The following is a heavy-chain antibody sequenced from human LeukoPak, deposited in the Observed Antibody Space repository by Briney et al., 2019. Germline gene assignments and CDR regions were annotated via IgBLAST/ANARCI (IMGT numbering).Heavy chain of an antibody. D-gene: IGHD4/OR15-4a*01. CDR1: GFTFSSHG. J-gene: IGHJ4*02. CDR2: ISPSGDIT. CDR3: ARRAGAYSHPYNY. Sequence: GGSLRLSCAASGFTFSSHGINWVRQAPGKGLEWVSGISPSGDITYYTDSVQGRFTISRDNSKNMMYVQMNSLRAEDTAVYYCARRAGAYSHPYNYWGQGTLVTVSS. V-gene: IGHV3-23*01.